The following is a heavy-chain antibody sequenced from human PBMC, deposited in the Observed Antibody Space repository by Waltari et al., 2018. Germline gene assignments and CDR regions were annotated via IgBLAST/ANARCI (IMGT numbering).Heavy chain of an antibody. J-gene: IGHJ4*02. V-gene: IGHV4-4*02. CDR1: GDSMSNAYW. CDR2: VYGGGKT. Sequence: QLQLQESGPGLVKPSGTLSLTCGVSGDSMSNAYWWSWVRQPPGKGLEWIGQVYGGGKTNYNPSFASRVTVELDTYNKKFSLKVTSATAADTAVYYCARDRGRGLYLDSWGPG. CDR3: ARDRGRGLYLDS. D-gene: IGHD2-15*01.